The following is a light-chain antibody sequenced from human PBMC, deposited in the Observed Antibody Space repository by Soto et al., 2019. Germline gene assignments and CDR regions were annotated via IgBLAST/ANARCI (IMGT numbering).Light chain of an antibody. V-gene: IGKV1-27*01. CDR3: QKHNAAPLT. CDR2: TSS. CDR1: QGIGNY. Sequence: DIQMYQSPSALSASVGDRVTITCRASQGIGNYLAWYQQKPGKVPKLLIYTSSTLQSGVPSRSSGSGSGTDFTLTISNLQPEDVATYYCQKHNAAPLTFGGGAKVDNK. J-gene: IGKJ4*01.